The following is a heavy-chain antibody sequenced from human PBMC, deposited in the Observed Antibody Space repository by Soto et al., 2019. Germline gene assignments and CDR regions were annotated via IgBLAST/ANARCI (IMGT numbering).Heavy chain of an antibody. D-gene: IGHD1-7*01. V-gene: IGHV1-69*01. Sequence: QVQLVQAGAEVKKPGASVKVSCKASGGTCSSYAISWLRQAPGQGLAWMGGRIPIFGTANYAQKFQGRVTITADESTSTEYMELSSLRSEGTAVYYCARVNNWKYGKGNCAEYFQHWGQGTLVTVSS. CDR3: ARVNNWKYGKGNCAEYFQH. CDR2: RIPIFGTA. CDR1: GGTCSSYA. J-gene: IGHJ1*01.